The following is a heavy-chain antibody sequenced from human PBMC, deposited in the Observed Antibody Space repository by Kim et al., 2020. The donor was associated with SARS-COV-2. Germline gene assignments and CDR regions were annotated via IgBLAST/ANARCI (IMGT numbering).Heavy chain of an antibody. Sequence: YADCVKGRLTISRDNSNNILYLQMSSLRAEDTAIYYCAKPRPHWYFELWGRGTLVTVSS. V-gene: IGHV3-23*01. D-gene: IGHD6-6*01. J-gene: IGHJ2*01. CDR3: AKPRPHWYFEL.